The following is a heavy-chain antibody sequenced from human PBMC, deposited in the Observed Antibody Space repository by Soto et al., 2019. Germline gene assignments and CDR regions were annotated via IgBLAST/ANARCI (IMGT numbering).Heavy chain of an antibody. CDR2: IYPSDSDA. CDR3: ARVYGPGSHANKWFAP. D-gene: IGHD3-10*01. V-gene: IGHV5-51*01. CDR1: GYTFTSHL. Sequence: PGESLKISCKGSGYTFTSHLISWVRQMPVKGLEWMGIIYPSDSDARYSPSFQGKVTMSADESINTAYLQWSSLKSSDTAMYYCARVYGPGSHANKWFAPCGQRTLVTVCS. J-gene: IGHJ5*02.